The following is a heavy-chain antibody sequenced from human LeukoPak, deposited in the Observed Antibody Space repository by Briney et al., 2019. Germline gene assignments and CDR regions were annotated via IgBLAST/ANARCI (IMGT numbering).Heavy chain of an antibody. CDR1: GFTFSSYS. D-gene: IGHD3-10*01. CDR3: ARDGYYYGSGSYYKVDFDY. Sequence: GGSLRLSCAASGFTFSSYSMNWVRQAPGKGLEWVSYISSRSSTIYYADSVKGRFTISRDNAKNSLYLQMNSLRAEDTAVYYCARDGYYYGSGSYYKVDFDYWGQGTLVTVSS. V-gene: IGHV3-48*01. J-gene: IGHJ4*02. CDR2: ISSRSSTI.